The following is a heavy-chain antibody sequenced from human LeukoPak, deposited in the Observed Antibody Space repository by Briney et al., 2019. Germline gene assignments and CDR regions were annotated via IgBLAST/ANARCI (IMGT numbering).Heavy chain of an antibody. D-gene: IGHD5-12*01. Sequence: PSETLSLTCAVYGGSFSGYYWSWIRQPPGKGLEWIGEINHSGSTNYNPSLKSRVTISVDSSKNQFSLRLSSVTAADTAVYYCARGGRGYSGYPKYYFDYWGQGTLVTVSS. CDR2: INHSGST. CDR3: ARGGRGYSGYPKYYFDY. CDR1: GGSFSGYY. J-gene: IGHJ4*02. V-gene: IGHV4-34*01.